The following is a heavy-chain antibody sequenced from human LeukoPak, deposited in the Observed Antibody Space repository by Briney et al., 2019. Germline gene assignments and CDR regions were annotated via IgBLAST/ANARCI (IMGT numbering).Heavy chain of an antibody. J-gene: IGHJ6*03. Sequence: GASVKVSCKASGYTFTSYGISWVRQAPGQGLEWMGWISAYNGNTNYAQKLQGRVTMTTDTSTSTAYMELRSLRSDDTAVYYCARQGAAGTWYYYYYYMDVWGEGTTVTVSS. CDR2: ISAYNGNT. D-gene: IGHD6-13*01. CDR1: GYTFTSYG. V-gene: IGHV1-18*01. CDR3: ARQGAAGTWYYYYYYMDV.